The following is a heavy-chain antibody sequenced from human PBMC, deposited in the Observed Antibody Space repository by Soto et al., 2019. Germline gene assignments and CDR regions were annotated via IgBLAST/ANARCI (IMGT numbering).Heavy chain of an antibody. Sequence: PGGSLRLSCAASGFTFSSYAMHWVRQAPGKGLEYVSAISSNGGSTYYANSVKGRFTISRDNSKNTLYLQMGSLRAEDMAVYYCARDPDCSGGSCYRRPYYYYYMDVWGKGTTVTVSS. J-gene: IGHJ6*03. CDR3: ARDPDCSGGSCYRRPYYYYYMDV. CDR1: GFTFSSYA. V-gene: IGHV3-64*01. D-gene: IGHD2-15*01. CDR2: ISSNGGST.